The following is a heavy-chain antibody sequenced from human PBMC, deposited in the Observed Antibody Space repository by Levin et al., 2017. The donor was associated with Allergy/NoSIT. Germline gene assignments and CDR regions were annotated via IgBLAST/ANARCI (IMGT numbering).Heavy chain of an antibody. CDR3: ARARTGGVSPFDY. V-gene: IGHV4-31*03. D-gene: IGHD2-8*02. CDR1: GDSTARGGYY. J-gene: IGHJ4*02. CDR2: IYYDGST. Sequence: PSETLSLTCSVSGDSTARGGYYWGWIRQHAGQGLEWVGYIYYDGSTFYNPSLKTRVKISLNTSKNQFSLSLSSVTAAATAVYYCARARTGGVSPFDYWGQGTLVTVSS.